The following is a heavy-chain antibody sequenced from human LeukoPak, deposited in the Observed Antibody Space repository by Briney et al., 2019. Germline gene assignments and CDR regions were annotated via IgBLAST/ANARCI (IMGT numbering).Heavy chain of an antibody. CDR1: GGSISSHY. D-gene: IGHD4-23*01. Sequence: PSETLSLTGTVSGGSISSHYWSWIRQPPGKGLEWIGYIYYSGSTNYNPSLKSRVTISVDTSKNQFSLKLSSVTAADTAVYYCARVRNSWFDPWGQGTLVTVSS. V-gene: IGHV4-59*11. CDR3: ARVRNSWFDP. CDR2: IYYSGST. J-gene: IGHJ5*02.